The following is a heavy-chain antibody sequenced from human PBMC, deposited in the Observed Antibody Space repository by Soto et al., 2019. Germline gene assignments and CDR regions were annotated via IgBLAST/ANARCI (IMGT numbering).Heavy chain of an antibody. Sequence: QVQLVESGGGVVQPGRSLRLSCAASGFTFSSYAMHWVRQAPGKGLEWVAVISYDGSNKYYADSVKGRFTISRDNSKNTLYLKMNSLRAEDTAVYYCARTYCSGGSCYQTYWYFDLWGRGTLVTVSS. CDR1: GFTFSSYA. V-gene: IGHV3-30-3*01. CDR2: ISYDGSNK. D-gene: IGHD2-15*01. CDR3: ARTYCSGGSCYQTYWYFDL. J-gene: IGHJ2*01.